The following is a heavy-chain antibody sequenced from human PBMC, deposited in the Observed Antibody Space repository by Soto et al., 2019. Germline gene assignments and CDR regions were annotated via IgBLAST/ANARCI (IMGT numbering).Heavy chain of an antibody. Sequence: GGSLRLSCAASGFTFRSYGMHGVRQAPGKGLEWVAVISYDGSNKYYADSVKGRFTISRDNSKNTLYLQMNSLRAEDTAIYYCVSGCPVPIPNDAFESWGQGTIVTVAS. J-gene: IGHJ3*02. CDR3: VSGCPVPIPNDAFES. D-gene: IGHD3-10*01. CDR2: ISYDGSNK. CDR1: GFTFRSYG. V-gene: IGHV3-30*03.